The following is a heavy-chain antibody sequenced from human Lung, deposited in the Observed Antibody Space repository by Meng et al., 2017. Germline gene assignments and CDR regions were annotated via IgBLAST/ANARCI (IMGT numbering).Heavy chain of an antibody. CDR3: ARGPTTMAHDFDY. V-gene: IGHV4-34*01. Sequence: QGRLKPWGAGLLKPSETLSLTCVVSGGSFSDYYWSWIRQPPGKGLEWIGEINHSGSTNYNPSLESRATISVDTSQNNLSLKLSSVTAADSAVYYCARGPTTMAHDFDYWGQGTLVTVSS. J-gene: IGHJ4*02. CDR1: GGSFSDYY. CDR2: INHSGST. D-gene: IGHD4-11*01.